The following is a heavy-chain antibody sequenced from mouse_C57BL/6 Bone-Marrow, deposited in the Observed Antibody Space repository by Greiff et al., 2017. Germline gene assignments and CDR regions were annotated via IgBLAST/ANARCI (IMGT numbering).Heavy chain of an antibody. J-gene: IGHJ1*03. CDR1: GYTFTSYW. CDR2: IDPSDSYT. CDR3: AREARSYWYFDV. V-gene: IGHV1-69*01. Sequence: QVQLQQPGAELVMPGASVKLSCKASGYTFTSYWMHWVKQRPGQGLEWIGEIDPSDSYTNYNQTFKGKSTLTVDKSSSTAYMQLSSLTSEDSAVYYCAREARSYWYFDVWGTGTTVTVSS.